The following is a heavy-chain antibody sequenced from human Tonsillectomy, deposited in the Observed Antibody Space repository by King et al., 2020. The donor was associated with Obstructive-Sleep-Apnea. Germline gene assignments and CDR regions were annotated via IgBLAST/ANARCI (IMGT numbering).Heavy chain of an antibody. J-gene: IGHJ6*02. D-gene: IGHD5-24*01. CDR2: ISYDGSNK. CDR3: ARGPERWAYYYYGMDV. Sequence: VQLVESGGGVVQPGRSLRLSCAASGFTFSSYAMHWVRQAPGKGLEWVAVISYDGSNKYYADSVKGRFTISRDNSKNTLYLQMNSLRAEDTAVYYCARGPERWAYYYYGMDVWGQGTTVTVSS. V-gene: IGHV3-30*04. CDR1: GFTFSSYA.